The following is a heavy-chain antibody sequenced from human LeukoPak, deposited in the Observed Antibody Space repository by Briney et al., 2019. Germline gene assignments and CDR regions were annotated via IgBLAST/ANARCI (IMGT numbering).Heavy chain of an antibody. J-gene: IGHJ4*02. CDR2: ISGSGGST. Sequence: GGSLRLSCAASGFTFSSYAMSWVRQAPGKGLVRVSAISGSGGSTYYADSVKGRFTISRDNSKNTLYLQMNSLRAEDTAVYYCAKDVEPGIAAAAPPGFDYWGQGTLVTVSS. CDR3: AKDVEPGIAAAAPPGFDY. D-gene: IGHD6-13*01. CDR1: GFTFSSYA. V-gene: IGHV3-23*01.